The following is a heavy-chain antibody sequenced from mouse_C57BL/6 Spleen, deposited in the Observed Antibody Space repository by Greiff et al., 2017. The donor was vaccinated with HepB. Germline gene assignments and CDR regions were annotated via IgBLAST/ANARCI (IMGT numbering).Heavy chain of an antibody. CDR1: GYSITSGYY. Sequence: EVQRVESGPGLVKPSQSLSLTCSVTGYSITSGYYWNWIRQFPGNKLEWMGDISYDGSNNYNPSLKNRISFTRDTSKNQFFLKLKSVTTEDTATYYCARDYGSSYVFAYWGQGTLVTVSA. D-gene: IGHD1-1*01. V-gene: IGHV3-6*01. J-gene: IGHJ3*01. CDR3: ARDYGSSYVFAY. CDR2: ISYDGSN.